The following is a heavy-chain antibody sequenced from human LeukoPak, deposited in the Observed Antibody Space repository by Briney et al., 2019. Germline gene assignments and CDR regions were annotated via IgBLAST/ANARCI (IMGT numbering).Heavy chain of an antibody. CDR3: ARLETSRGIAARPDFDY. V-gene: IGHV4-59*12. J-gene: IGHJ4*02. CDR2: IYYSGST. D-gene: IGHD6-6*01. Sequence: SETLSLTCTVSGGSISSYYWSWIRQPPGKGLEWIGYIYYSGSTNYNPSLKSRVTISVDTSKNQFSLKLSSVTAADTAVYYCARLETSRGIAARPDFDYWGQGTLVTVSS. CDR1: GGSISSYY.